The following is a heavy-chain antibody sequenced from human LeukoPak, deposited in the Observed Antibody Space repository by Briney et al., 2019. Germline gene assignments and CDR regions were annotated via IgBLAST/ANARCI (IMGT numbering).Heavy chain of an antibody. CDR1: GGTFSSYA. J-gene: IGHJ4*02. CDR2: IIPIFGTA. D-gene: IGHD2-21*01. Sequence: ASVKVSCKASGGTFSSYAISWVRQAPGQGLEWMGGIIPIFGTANYAQKFQSRVTITADKSTSTAYMELSSLRSEDTAVYYCARRGDLYESLYYFDYWGQGTLVTVSS. V-gene: IGHV1-69*06. CDR3: ARRGDLYESLYYFDY.